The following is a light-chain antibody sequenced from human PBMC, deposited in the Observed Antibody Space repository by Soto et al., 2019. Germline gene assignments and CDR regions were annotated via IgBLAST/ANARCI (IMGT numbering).Light chain of an antibody. Sequence: GDGVTITFRASQSISSYVSWYQQKPGKAPKLLIYAASRLESGVPSRFSGSRYGTDFTLTISSLQPEDFATYYCQQSYSRMTFGQGTKVDIK. CDR2: AAS. J-gene: IGKJ1*01. CDR1: QSISSY. V-gene: IGKV1-39*01. CDR3: QQSYSRMT.